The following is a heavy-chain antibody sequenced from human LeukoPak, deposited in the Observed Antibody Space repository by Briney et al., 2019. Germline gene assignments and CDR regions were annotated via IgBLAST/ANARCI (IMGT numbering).Heavy chain of an antibody. CDR3: ARLQTYYYGSGSSRVAFDI. Sequence: ASVKVSCKASGYTFTGYYMHWVRQAPGQGLEWMGWIHPNSGGTNYAQKFQGRVTMTRDTSISTAYMELSRLRSDDTAVYYCARLQTYYYGSGSSRVAFDIWGQGTMVTVSS. CDR2: IHPNSGGT. V-gene: IGHV1-2*02. D-gene: IGHD3-10*01. CDR1: GYTFTGYY. J-gene: IGHJ3*02.